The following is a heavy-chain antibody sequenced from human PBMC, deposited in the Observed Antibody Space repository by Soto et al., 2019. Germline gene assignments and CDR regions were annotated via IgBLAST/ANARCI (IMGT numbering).Heavy chain of an antibody. J-gene: IGHJ5*02. CDR1: GGSISSSSYY. CDR3: ARDVDYGDYSTGGWFDP. V-gene: IGHV4-39*07. Sequence: SETLSLTCTVSGGSISSSSYYWGWIRQPPGKGLEWIGSIYYSGSTYYNPSLKSRVTISVDTSKNQFSLKLSSVTAADTAVYYCARDVDYGDYSTGGWFDPWGQGTLVTVSS. D-gene: IGHD4-17*01. CDR2: IYYSGST.